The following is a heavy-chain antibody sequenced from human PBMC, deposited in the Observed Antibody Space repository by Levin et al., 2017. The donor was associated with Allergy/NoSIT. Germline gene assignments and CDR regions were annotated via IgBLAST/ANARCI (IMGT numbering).Heavy chain of an antibody. CDR2: FSGSGGSA. V-gene: IGHV3-23*01. CDR1: GFTFSSYA. Sequence: RTGGSLRLSCAASGFTFSSYAMSWVRQAPGKGLEWVSAFSGSGGSAYYADSVKGRFTISRDNSKNTLYLQMNSLRAEDTAVYYCAKSGSGWNYYFDYWGQGTLVTVSS. J-gene: IGHJ4*02. CDR3: AKSGSGWNYYFDY. D-gene: IGHD6-19*01.